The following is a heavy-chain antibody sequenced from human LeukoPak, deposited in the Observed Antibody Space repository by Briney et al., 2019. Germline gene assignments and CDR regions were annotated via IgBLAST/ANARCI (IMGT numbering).Heavy chain of an antibody. Sequence: SETLSLTCTVSGGSISSSSYYWGWIRQPPGKGLEWIGSIYYGGSTYYNPSLKSRVTISVDTSKNQFSLKLSSVTAADTAVYYCARHFYDFWSAFDYWGQGTLVTVSS. J-gene: IGHJ4*02. CDR3: ARHFYDFWSAFDY. V-gene: IGHV4-39*01. D-gene: IGHD3-3*01. CDR2: IYYGGST. CDR1: GGSISSSSYY.